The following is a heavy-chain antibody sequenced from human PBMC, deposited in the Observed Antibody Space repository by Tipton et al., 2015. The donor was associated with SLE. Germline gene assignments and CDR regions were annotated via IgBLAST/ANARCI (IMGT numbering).Heavy chain of an antibody. CDR2: INHSGST. J-gene: IGHJ4*02. V-gene: IGHV4-34*01. D-gene: IGHD6-19*01. CDR3: AMPGKIAVAGRGFGY. Sequence: LRLSCAVYGGSFSGYYWSWIRQPPGKGLEWIGEINHSGSTNYIPSLKSRVTISVDTSKNQFSLKLSSVTAADTAVYYCAMPGKIAVAGRGFGYWGQGTLVTVSS. CDR1: GGSFSGYY.